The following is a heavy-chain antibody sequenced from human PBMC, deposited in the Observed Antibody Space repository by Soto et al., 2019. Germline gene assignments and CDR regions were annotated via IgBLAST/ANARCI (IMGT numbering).Heavy chain of an antibody. CDR1: GDSISSSSYY. CDR3: ARHGSGSYYNNWFDP. CDR2: IYYSGST. Sequence: QLQLQESGPGLVKPSETLSLTCTVSGDSISSSSYYWGWIRQPPGKGLEWIGSIYYSGSTYYNPSLKSRVTLSVDTSKNQFSLKLSSVTAADTAVYYCARHGSGSYYNNWFDPWGQGTLVTVSS. J-gene: IGHJ5*02. D-gene: IGHD3-10*01. V-gene: IGHV4-39*01.